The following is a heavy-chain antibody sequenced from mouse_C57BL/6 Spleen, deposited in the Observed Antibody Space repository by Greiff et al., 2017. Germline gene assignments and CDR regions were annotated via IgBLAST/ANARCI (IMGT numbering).Heavy chain of an antibody. V-gene: IGHV5-6*01. D-gene: IGHD2-2*01. J-gene: IGHJ4*01. CDR1: GFTFSSYG. CDR3: ARQGLRRDAMDY. CDR2: ISSGGSYT. Sequence: EVTLMESGGDLVKPGGSLKLSCAASGFTFSSYGMSWVRQTPDKRLEWVATISSGGSYTYYPDSVKGRFTISRDNAKNTLYLQMSSLKSEDTAMYYCARQGLRRDAMDYGGQGTSVTVSS.